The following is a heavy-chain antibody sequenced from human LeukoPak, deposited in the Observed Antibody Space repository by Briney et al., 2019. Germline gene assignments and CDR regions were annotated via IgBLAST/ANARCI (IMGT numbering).Heavy chain of an antibody. Sequence: GGSLRLSCAASGFTFSSYAMTWVRQAPGEGLEWVSTISGSGSSTYYADSVKGRRTISRDNSKNTLYLQMNSLRAEDTAVYYCAKGGREYSCGPLVAWGQGTLVTVSS. CDR1: GFTFSSYA. J-gene: IGHJ5*02. CDR2: ISGSGSST. D-gene: IGHD5-18*01. CDR3: AKGGREYSCGPLVA. V-gene: IGHV3-23*01.